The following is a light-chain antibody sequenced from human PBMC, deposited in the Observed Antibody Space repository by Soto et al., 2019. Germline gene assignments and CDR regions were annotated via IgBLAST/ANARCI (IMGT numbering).Light chain of an antibody. V-gene: IGKV3D-15*01. CDR2: DAS. J-gene: IGKJ4*01. CDR3: QQYYTWPIT. CDR1: QSVSSN. Sequence: EIVMTQSPATLSVSPGERATLSCRASQSVSSNLAWYQQKPGQAPRLLIYDASNRATGIPDRFSGSGSGTEFTLTISSLQSEDCAVYYCQQYYTWPITFGGGTKVDIK.